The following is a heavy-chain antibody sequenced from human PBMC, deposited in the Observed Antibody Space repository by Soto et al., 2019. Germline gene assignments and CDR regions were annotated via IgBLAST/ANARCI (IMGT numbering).Heavy chain of an antibody. D-gene: IGHD2-8*01. J-gene: IGHJ6*02. CDR2: ISGSGGST. V-gene: IGHV3-23*01. Sequence: GGSLRLSCAASGFTFSSYAMSWVRQAPGTGLEWVSAISGSGGSTYYADSVKGRFTISRDNSKNTLYLQMNSLRAEDTAVYYCAKDLGYCTNGVCYHGMDVWGQGTTVTVSS. CDR1: GFTFSSYA. CDR3: AKDLGYCTNGVCYHGMDV.